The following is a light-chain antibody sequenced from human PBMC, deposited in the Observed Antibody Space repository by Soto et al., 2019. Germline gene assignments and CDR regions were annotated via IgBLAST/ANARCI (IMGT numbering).Light chain of an antibody. V-gene: IGKV1D-12*01. Sequence: DLPVTLSPSFLVASLGYQLAIICRASQGISSWLAWYQQKPGKAPKLLIYAASSLQSGVPSRFSGSGSGTDFTLTISSLQPEDFATYYCQQANSFPITFGQGTRLEIK. J-gene: IGKJ5*01. CDR2: AAS. CDR3: QQANSFPIT. CDR1: QGISSW.